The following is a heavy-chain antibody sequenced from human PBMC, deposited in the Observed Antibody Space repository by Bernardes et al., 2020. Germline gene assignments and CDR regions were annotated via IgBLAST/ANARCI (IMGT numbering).Heavy chain of an antibody. J-gene: IGHJ4*02. CDR2: IYYSGST. CDR1: GGSISSSSYY. Sequence: SETLSLTCTVSGGSISSSSYYWGWIRQPPGKGLEWIGSIYYSGSTYYNPSLKSRVTISVDTSKNQFSLKLSSVTAADTAVYYCARPEVRGVILGIFAYWGQGTLVTVSS. D-gene: IGHD3-10*01. CDR3: ARPEVRGVILGIFAY. V-gene: IGHV4-39*01.